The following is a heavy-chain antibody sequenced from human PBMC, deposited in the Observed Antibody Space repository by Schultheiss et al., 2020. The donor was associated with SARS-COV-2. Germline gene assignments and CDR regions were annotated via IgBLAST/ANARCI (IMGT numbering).Heavy chain of an antibody. CDR2: IWYDGSNK. V-gene: IGHV3-33*01. J-gene: IGHJ4*02. D-gene: IGHD5-12*01. Sequence: GGSLRLSCAASGFTFSSYGMHWVRQAPGKGLEWVAVIWYDGSNKYYADSVKGRFTISRDNAKNTLYLQMSSLSAEDTAVYYCVRAAGGNSGYVEIDYWGQGTLVTVSS. CDR1: GFTFSSYG. CDR3: VRAAGGNSGYVEIDY.